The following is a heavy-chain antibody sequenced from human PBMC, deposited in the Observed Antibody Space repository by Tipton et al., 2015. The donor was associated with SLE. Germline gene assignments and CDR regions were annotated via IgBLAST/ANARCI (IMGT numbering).Heavy chain of an antibody. J-gene: IGHJ4*02. CDR1: GYTFAGYY. V-gene: IGHV1-2*02. CDR2: INPIRGDT. Sequence: QVQLMQSGAEVKKPGASVKVACKTSGYTFAGYYIHWVRQAPGQGLEWMGWINPIRGDTTYAQKFQGRVTMTRDTSVTTAYMELSRLTSDDTAVYYCARVPGLPFFDFWGQGTMVTVSS. CDR3: ARVPGLPFFDF.